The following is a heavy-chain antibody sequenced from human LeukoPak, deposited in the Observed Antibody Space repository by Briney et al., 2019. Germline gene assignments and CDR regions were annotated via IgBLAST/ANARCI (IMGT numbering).Heavy chain of an antibody. V-gene: IGHV3-53*01. D-gene: IGHD2-21*02. CDR2: IYSDNT. CDR3: AKGEAYCGGDCYPD. CDR1: GFTVSSNS. J-gene: IGHJ4*02. Sequence: QSGGSLRLSCTVSGFTVSSNSMSWVRQAPGKGLEWVSFIYSDNTHYSDSVKGRFTISRDNSKNTLYLQMNSLRAEDTAVYYCAKGEAYCGGDCYPDWGQGTLVTVSS.